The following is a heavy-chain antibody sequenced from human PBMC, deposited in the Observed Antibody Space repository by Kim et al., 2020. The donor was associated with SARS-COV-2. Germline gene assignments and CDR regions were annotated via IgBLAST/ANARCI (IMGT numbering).Heavy chain of an antibody. CDR3: ARGRGIAARLQLNYYYYMDV. V-gene: IGHV4-34*01. CDR1: GGSFSGYY. J-gene: IGHJ6*03. CDR2: INHSGST. Sequence: SETLSLTCAVYGGSFSGYYWSWIRQPPGKGLEWIGEINHSGSTNYNPSLKSRVTISVDTSKNQFSLKLSSVTAADTAVYYCARGRGIAARLQLNYYYYMDVWGKGTTVTVSS. D-gene: IGHD6-6*01.